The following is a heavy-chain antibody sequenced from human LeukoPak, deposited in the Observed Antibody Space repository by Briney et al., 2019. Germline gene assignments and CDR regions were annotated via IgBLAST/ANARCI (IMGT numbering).Heavy chain of an antibody. V-gene: IGHV3-48*03. CDR2: IGPSGTPI. J-gene: IGHJ4*02. CDR1: GFTFSHFE. CDR3: ARAHHRRVYDYVWGSYPY. Sequence: GGSLRLSCAASGFTFSHFEMNWVRQAPGKGLEWVSYIGPSGTPIYDADSVKGRFTVSRDNAKNSLYLQMNSLRAEDTAVYYCARAHHRRVYDYVWGSYPYWGQGTLVTVSS. D-gene: IGHD3-16*02.